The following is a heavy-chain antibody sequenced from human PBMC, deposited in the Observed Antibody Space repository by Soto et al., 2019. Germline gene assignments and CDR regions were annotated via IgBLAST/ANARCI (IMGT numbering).Heavy chain of an antibody. CDR3: AKVLDGASVGFDY. V-gene: IGHV3-30*18. J-gene: IGHJ4*02. CDR2: ISYDGSNK. D-gene: IGHD1-26*01. Sequence: GGSLRLSCAASGFTFSSYGMHWVRQAPGKGLEWVAVISYDGSNKYYADSVKGRFTISRDNSKNTLYLQMNSLRAEDTAVYYCAKVLDGASVGFDYWGQGTLVTVYS. CDR1: GFTFSSYG.